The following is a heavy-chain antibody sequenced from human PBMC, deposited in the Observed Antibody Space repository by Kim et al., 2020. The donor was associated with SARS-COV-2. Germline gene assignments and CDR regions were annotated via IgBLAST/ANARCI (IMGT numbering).Heavy chain of an antibody. J-gene: IGHJ6*03. CDR2: INTNTGNP. Sequence: ASVKVSCKASGYTFTSYAMNWGRQAPGQGLEWMGWINTNTGNPTYAQGFTGRFVFFLDTSVSTAYLQISSLKAEDTAVYYCARDFKERADYYDSSGYYHYYYYMDVWGKGTPVTVSS. CDR1: GYTFTSYA. CDR3: ARDFKERADYYDSSGYYHYYYYMDV. V-gene: IGHV7-4-1*02. D-gene: IGHD3-22*01.